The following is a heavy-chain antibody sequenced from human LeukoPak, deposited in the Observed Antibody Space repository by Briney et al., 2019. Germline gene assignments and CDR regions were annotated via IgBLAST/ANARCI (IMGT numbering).Heavy chain of an antibody. CDR3: AREDFWSGYSVGY. CDR1: GYTFISYA. J-gene: IGHJ4*02. CDR2: IDTNTGNP. V-gene: IGHV7-4-1*02. Sequence: VASVNVSCKASGYTFISYAMNWVRQAPGQGLEWMGWIDTNTGNPTYAQGFTGRFVFSLDTSVTTVYLQISSLKAEDTAVYFCAREDFWSGYSVGYWGQGTLVTVSS. D-gene: IGHD3-3*01.